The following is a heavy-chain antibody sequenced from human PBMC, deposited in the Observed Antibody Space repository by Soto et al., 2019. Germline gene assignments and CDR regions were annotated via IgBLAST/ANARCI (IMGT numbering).Heavy chain of an antibody. J-gene: IGHJ4*02. D-gene: IGHD2-15*01. CDR3: GKVLVGATGHTDSDS. V-gene: IGHV4-39*01. CDR1: GGSIYRSGYY. CDR2: IDYNGVT. Sequence: SETLSLTCTVSGGSIYRSGYYWGWIRQPPGRGLEWIGNIDYNGVTYSNPSLKSRATISRDTSKNQFSLKLTSVTAADTALYYCGKVLVGATGHTDSDSWGPGTLVTVSS.